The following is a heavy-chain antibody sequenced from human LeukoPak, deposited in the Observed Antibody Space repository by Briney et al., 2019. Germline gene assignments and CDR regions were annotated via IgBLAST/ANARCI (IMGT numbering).Heavy chain of an antibody. CDR3: ARVVPAAPECFDY. CDR1: GYTFTGYY. J-gene: IGHJ4*02. D-gene: IGHD2-2*01. CDR2: INPNSGGT. Sequence: ASVKVSCKASGYTFTGYYMHWVRQAPGQGLEGMGWINPNSGGTNYAQTFQGRVTMTRDTSISTAYMELSRLRSDDTAVYYCARVVPAAPECFDYWGQGTLVTVSS. V-gene: IGHV1-2*02.